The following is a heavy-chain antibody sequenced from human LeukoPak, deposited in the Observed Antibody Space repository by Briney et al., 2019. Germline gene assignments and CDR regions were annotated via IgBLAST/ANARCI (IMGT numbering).Heavy chain of an antibody. CDR3: AGGNYYDSSGYGN. Sequence: ASVKVSCKASGYTFTGYYMHWVRQAPGQGLEWMGWINLNSGGTNYAQEFQGRVTMTRDTSISTAYMELSRLRSDDTAVYYCAGGNYYDSSGYGNWGQGTLVTVSS. CDR2: INLNSGGT. CDR1: GYTFTGYY. V-gene: IGHV1-2*02. J-gene: IGHJ4*02. D-gene: IGHD3-22*01.